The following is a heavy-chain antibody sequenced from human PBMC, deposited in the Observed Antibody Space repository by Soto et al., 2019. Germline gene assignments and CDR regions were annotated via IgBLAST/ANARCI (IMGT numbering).Heavy chain of an antibody. Sequence: SQTLSLTCAISGDTVSSNRAAWNWIRQSPSRGLEWLGRTYYRTRWYNDYAVSVKGRITINPDPSRNQFSLQLNSVTPEDTAVYYCAEATRGYLYYGLYVCGQGTTVTVS. J-gene: IGHJ6*02. V-gene: IGHV6-1*01. CDR1: GDTVSSNRAA. CDR3: AEATRGYLYYGLYV. CDR2: TYYRTRWYN. D-gene: IGHD5-12*01.